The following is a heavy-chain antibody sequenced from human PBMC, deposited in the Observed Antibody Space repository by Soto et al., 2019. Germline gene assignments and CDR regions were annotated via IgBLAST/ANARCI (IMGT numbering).Heavy chain of an antibody. CDR3: ARDSGAKLSSS. Sequence: RASVKVSCKASGGTFSSYRINWVRQAPGQGLEWVGGIVPIYRTADYAQKFQGRVTITADESARTAYLEVRSLKSQDTAVYYCARDSGAKLSSSWGQGTLVTVPQ. J-gene: IGHJ4*02. CDR2: IVPIYRTA. V-gene: IGHV1-69*13. CDR1: GGTFSSYR. D-gene: IGHD6-13*01.